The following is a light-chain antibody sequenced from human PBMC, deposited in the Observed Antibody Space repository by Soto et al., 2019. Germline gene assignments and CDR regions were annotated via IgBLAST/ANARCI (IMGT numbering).Light chain of an antibody. J-gene: IGKJ2*01. Sequence: EIVLTQSPGTLSLSPGERATLSCRASQSGSSSYLAWYQQKPGQAPRLLIYGASSRATGIPDRFSGSGSGTDFTLTISRLEPQDFEVYYFQQYGSSPPTFGQGT. CDR1: QSGSSSY. CDR2: GAS. V-gene: IGKV3-20*01. CDR3: QQYGSSPPT.